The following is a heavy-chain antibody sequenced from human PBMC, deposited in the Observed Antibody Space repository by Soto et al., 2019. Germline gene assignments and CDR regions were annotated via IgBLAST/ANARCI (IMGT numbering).Heavy chain of an antibody. CDR3: ARHHYCSGGSCYYGNWFDP. CDR1: GGSISSSSYY. J-gene: IGHJ5*02. D-gene: IGHD2-15*01. CDR2: IYYSGST. Sequence: SETLSLTCTVSGGSISSSSYYWGWIRQPPGKGLEWIGSIYYSGSTYYNPSLKSRVTISVDTSKNQFSLKLSSVTAADTAVYYCARHHYCSGGSCYYGNWFDPWVQGTLVTVSS. V-gene: IGHV4-39*01.